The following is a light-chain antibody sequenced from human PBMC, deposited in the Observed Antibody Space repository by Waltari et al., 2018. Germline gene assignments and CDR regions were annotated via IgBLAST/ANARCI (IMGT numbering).Light chain of an antibody. CDR1: QTVNSNY. CDR2: GAS. J-gene: IGKJ1*01. Sequence: ESVLTQSPDTLSLSPGERATLSCRASQTVNSNYLAWYQQKSGQAPRLLIYGASKRATGIPDRFSGSGSETAFTLTISRLEPEDFAVYYCQLYGTSFLWTFGQGTRVDI. CDR3: QLYGTSFLWT. V-gene: IGKV3-20*01.